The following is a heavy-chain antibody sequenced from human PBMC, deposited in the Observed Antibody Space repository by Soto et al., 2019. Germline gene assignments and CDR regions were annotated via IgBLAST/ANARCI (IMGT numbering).Heavy chain of an antibody. CDR3: ARVAADYINSADH. CDR2: IGGSGGNT. Sequence: EVQLLESGGGLVQPGGSLSLSCAASGFIFNAYAMTWVRQAPGKGLEWVSAIGGSGGNTYYADSVKGRFTISRDNSKDTVVLEMNGLGFDDTAVYFCARVAADYINSADHWGQGILVTVSS. V-gene: IGHV3-23*01. CDR1: GFIFNAYA. J-gene: IGHJ4*02. D-gene: IGHD4-4*01.